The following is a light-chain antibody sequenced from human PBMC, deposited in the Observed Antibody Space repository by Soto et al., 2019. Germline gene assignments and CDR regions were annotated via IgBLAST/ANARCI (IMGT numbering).Light chain of an antibody. Sequence: EIVLTQSPGTLSLSRGDRATLSCRASQSVSSDYLAWYQQKPGQAPRLLIFGASIRATGISDRFGGSGSGTDFTLTISRLEPEDVAVYYCQQYGSSPITLGPGTKVDIK. J-gene: IGKJ3*01. CDR2: GAS. CDR3: QQYGSSPIT. V-gene: IGKV3-20*01. CDR1: QSVSSDY.